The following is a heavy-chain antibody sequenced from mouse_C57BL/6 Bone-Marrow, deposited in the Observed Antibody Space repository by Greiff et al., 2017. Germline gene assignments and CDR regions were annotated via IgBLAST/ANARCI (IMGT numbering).Heavy chain of an antibody. J-gene: IGHJ2*01. CDR2: ISDGGSYT. CDR1: GFTFSSYA. V-gene: IGHV5-4*01. CDR3: ARLRLDC. D-gene: IGHD1-1*01. Sequence: EVQVVESGGGLVKPGGSLKLSCAASGFTFSSYALSWVRQTPEKRLEWVATISDGGSYTYYPDNVKGRFTISRDNAKNNLYLQMSHLKSEDTAMYYCARLRLDCWGQGTTLTVSS.